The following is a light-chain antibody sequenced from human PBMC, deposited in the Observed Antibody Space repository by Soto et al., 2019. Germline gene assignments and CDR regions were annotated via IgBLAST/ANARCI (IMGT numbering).Light chain of an antibody. Sequence: QSALTQPASVSGSPGQSITISCTGTGSDVGGYYFVSWYQHHPGKAPKLMIYEVTNRPSGVSNRFSGSKSGNTASLTISGLQAEDEADYYCCSHTTSSTLVFGGGTQLTVL. J-gene: IGLJ3*02. CDR2: EVT. CDR3: CSHTTSSTLV. V-gene: IGLV2-14*01. CDR1: GSDVGGYYF.